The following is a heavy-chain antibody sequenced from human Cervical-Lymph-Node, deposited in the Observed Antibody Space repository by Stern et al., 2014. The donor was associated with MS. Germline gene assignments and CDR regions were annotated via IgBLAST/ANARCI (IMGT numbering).Heavy chain of an antibody. Sequence: VQLVESGPGLVKPSETLSLTCTVSGGSISSSTYYWAWIRQPPGKGLAWIGNIYYSGFTYFNPSLKSRITIYADLTKTPFSLNMSSVTAADPAIYYCARHDSVPRPSQLYSARDRGPGYFDYWGQGTLVTVSS. V-gene: IGHV4-39*01. D-gene: IGHD1-26*01. CDR1: GGSISSSTYY. J-gene: IGHJ4*02. CDR2: IYYSGFT. CDR3: ARHDSVPRPSQLYSARDRGPGYFDY.